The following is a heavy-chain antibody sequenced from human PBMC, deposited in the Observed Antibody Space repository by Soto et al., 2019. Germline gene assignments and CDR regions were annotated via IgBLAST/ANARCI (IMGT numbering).Heavy chain of an antibody. V-gene: IGHV3-53*02. Sequence: EVRLVETGGGLIQPGGSLRLSCAASGFTVSNNYMYWVRQAPGKGLEWVSVIYSGGSTYHADSVKGRFTTSRDISKNTLYLHMNSLGAEDTAVYYCAGFTSHGWYYYHYSMDVRGQGTTVTVSS. CDR1: GFTVSNNY. J-gene: IGHJ6*02. CDR3: AGFTSHGWYYYHYSMDV. D-gene: IGHD6-19*01. CDR2: IYSGGST.